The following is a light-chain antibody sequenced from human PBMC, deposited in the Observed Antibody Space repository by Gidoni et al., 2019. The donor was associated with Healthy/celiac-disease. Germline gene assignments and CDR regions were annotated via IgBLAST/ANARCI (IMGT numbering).Light chain of an antibody. CDR3: SSYTSSSTPWV. J-gene: IGLJ3*02. CDR1: SCDVVGYNY. Sequence: QSALPQPASVSGSPGQSITISCTGTSCDVVGYNYVSWYQQHPGKAPKLMIYDVSNRPSGVSNRFSGSKSGNTASLTISGLQAEDEADYYCSSYTSSSTPWVFGGGTKLTVL. CDR2: DVS. V-gene: IGLV2-14*03.